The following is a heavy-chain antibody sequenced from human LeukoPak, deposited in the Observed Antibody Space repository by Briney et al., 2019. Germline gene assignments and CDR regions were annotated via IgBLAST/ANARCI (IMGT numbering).Heavy chain of an antibody. D-gene: IGHD3-10*01. V-gene: IGHV3-53*01. Sequence: PGGSLRLSCAASGFTVSSYYMNWVRQAPGKELEWVSVIYTGGGRYYADSVRGRFTISRDNAKNALYLQMNSLRAEDTAVYYCAKDLHYGSADYWGQGTLVTVSS. J-gene: IGHJ4*02. CDR1: GFTVSSYY. CDR2: IYTGGGR. CDR3: AKDLHYGSADY.